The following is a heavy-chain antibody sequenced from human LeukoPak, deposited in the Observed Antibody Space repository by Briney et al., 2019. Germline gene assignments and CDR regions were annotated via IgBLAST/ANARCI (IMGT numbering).Heavy chain of an antibody. Sequence: TGGSLRLSCEASGFTFSRYWMHWVRQAPGKGLVWVSRITSDGKTNYADSVKGRFTISRDNAKNTVSLQMDSLRAEDTGVYYCARAPSEVGGYYPEYFRHWGQGTLVTVSS. J-gene: IGHJ1*01. CDR3: ARAPSEVGGYYPEYFRH. CDR2: ITSDGKT. V-gene: IGHV3-74*01. D-gene: IGHD3-22*01. CDR1: GFTFSRYW.